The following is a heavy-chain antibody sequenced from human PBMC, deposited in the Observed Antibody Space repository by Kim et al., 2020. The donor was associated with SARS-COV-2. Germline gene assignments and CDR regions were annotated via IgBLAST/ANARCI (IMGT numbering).Heavy chain of an antibody. J-gene: IGHJ4*02. CDR1: GGSFSGYY. V-gene: IGHV4-34*01. Sequence: SETLSLTCAVYGGSFSGYYWSWIRQPPGKGLEWIGEINHSGSTNYNPSLKSRVTISVDTSKNQFSLKLSSVTAADTAVYYCARGGRWYYFDYWGQGTLVTVSS. CDR3: ARGGRWYYFDY. CDR2: INHSGST. D-gene: IGHD2-15*01.